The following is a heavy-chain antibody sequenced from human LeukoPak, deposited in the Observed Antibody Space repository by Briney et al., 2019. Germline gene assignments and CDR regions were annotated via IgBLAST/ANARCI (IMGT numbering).Heavy chain of an antibody. CDR2: IYHSGRT. CDR1: GYSISSDYY. CDR3: ARELLTYDFWSGYSSGFDY. V-gene: IGHV4-38-2*02. D-gene: IGHD3-3*01. J-gene: IGHJ4*02. Sequence: SETLSLTCAVSGYSISSDYYWGWIRQPPGKGLEWIGNIYHSGRTFYNSSLRSRVTISVDTSKNQFSLKLSSVTAADTAVYYCARELLTYDFWSGYSSGFDYWGQGTLVTVSS.